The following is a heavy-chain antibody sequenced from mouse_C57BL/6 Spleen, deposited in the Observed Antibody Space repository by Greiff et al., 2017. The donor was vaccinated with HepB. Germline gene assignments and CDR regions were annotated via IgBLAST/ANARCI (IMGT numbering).Heavy chain of an antibody. D-gene: IGHD2-5*01. J-gene: IGHJ3*01. CDR3: TREGYSNYVAWFAY. V-gene: IGHV5-9-1*02. Sequence: DVMLVESGEGLVKPGGSLKLSCAASGFTFSSYAMSWVRQTPEKRLEWVAYISSGGDYIYYADTVKGRFTISRDNARNTLYLQMSSLKSEDTAMYYCTREGYSNYVAWFAYWGQGTLVTVSA. CDR2: ISSGGDYI. CDR1: GFTFSSYA.